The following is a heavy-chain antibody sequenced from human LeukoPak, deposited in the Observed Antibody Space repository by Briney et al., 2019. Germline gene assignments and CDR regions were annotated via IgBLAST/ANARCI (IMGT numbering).Heavy chain of an antibody. J-gene: IGHJ4*02. V-gene: IGHV4-30-2*01. CDR2: IYHSGST. CDR3: ARVGIAARPTSHHFDY. Sequence: PSETLSLTCAVSGGSISSGGYYWSWIRQPPGKGLEWIGYIYHSGSTYYNPSLKSRVTISVDRSKNQFSLKLSSVTAADTAVYYCARVGIAARPTSHHFDYWGQGTLVTVAS. D-gene: IGHD6-6*01. CDR1: GGSISSGGYY.